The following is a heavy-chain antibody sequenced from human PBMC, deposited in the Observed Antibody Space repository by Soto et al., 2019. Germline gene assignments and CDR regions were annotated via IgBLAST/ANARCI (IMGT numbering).Heavy chain of an antibody. Sequence: GGSLRLSCAASGFTFSGYTMNWVRQAPGKGLEWVSSISGSSGFIYYTDSVKGRFTISRDNARNALYLQMNSLRAEDTAVYYCARHGKPGVGEWYFDLWGQGALVTV. D-gene: IGHD3-10*01. CDR2: ISGSSGFI. V-gene: IGHV3-21*01. J-gene: IGHJ4*02. CDR3: ARHGKPGVGEWYFDL. CDR1: GFTFSGYT.